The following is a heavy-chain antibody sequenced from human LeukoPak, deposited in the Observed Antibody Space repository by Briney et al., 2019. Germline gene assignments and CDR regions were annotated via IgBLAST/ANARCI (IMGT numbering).Heavy chain of an antibody. J-gene: IGHJ4*02. Sequence: PSETLSLTCTVSGGSISSSTYYWGWIRQPPGMGLEWIGNFYYTGSTYYNPSLKSRVTISVDTSKNQFSLKLSSVTAADTAVYYCARHGRSRDGSYLKLPFDYWGQGTLVTVSS. CDR3: ARHGRSRDGSYLKLPFDY. D-gene: IGHD1-26*01. CDR1: GGSISSSTYY. CDR2: FYYTGST. V-gene: IGHV4-39*01.